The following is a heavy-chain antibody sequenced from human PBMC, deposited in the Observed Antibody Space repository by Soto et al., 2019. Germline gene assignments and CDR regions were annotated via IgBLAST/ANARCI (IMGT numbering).Heavy chain of an antibody. J-gene: IGHJ6*02. CDR3: AGSGSYTPAGMDV. CDR2: ISAYNGNT. CDR1: VYTFTSYG. D-gene: IGHD1-26*01. V-gene: IGHV1-18*01. Sequence: ASVKVSCKASVYTFTSYGISWVRQAPGQGLEWMGWISAYNGNTNYAQKLQGRVTMTTDTSTSTAYMELRSLRSDDTAVYSGAGSGSYTPAGMDVWGQGTTVTVSS.